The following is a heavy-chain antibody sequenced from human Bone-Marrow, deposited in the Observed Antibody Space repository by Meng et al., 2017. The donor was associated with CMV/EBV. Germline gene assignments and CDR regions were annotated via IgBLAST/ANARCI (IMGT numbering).Heavy chain of an antibody. D-gene: IGHD6-13*01. V-gene: IGHV1-69*04. J-gene: IGHJ5*02. CDR2: IIPILGIA. CDR3: ARDRPDSSSWYWFDP. CDR1: GGTFSSYT. Sequence: SVKVSCKASGGTFSSYTISWVRQAPGQGLEWMGRIIPILGIANYAQKFQGRVTITADKSTSTAYMELSSLRSEDTVVYYCARDRPDSSSWYWFDPWGQGTLVTVSS.